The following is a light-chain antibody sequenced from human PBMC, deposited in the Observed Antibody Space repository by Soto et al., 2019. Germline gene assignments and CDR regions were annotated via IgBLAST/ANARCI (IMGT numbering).Light chain of an antibody. J-gene: IGLJ2*01. CDR1: SSDDGTYNL. CDR2: EGS. CDR3: SSYAGDTTSDVV. V-gene: IGLV2-23*01. Sequence: QSALTQPASVSGSPGQSITISCTGTSSDDGTYNLVSWYQQHPGKAPKFLIYEGSKRPSGVSNRFSGSKSGNTASLTISGLQAEDEADYYCSSYAGDTTSDVVFGGGTKLTVL.